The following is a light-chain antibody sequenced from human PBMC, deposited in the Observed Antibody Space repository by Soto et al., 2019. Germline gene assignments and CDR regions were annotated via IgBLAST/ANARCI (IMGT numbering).Light chain of an antibody. CDR3: LQVYSFPRT. CDR2: AAS. V-gene: IGKV1-12*01. CDR1: QDIGRR. Sequence: DIRLTQSPSTLPASVGERVPITCRASQDIGRRLAWFQQKPGKAPKYLIQAASSLQGGVPSTFSGSGSGTDFTLTINTLHPEDFATYYCLQVYSFPRTFGQGTKVDI. J-gene: IGKJ1*01.